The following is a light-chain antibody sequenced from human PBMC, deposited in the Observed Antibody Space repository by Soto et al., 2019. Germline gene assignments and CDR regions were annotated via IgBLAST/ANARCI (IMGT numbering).Light chain of an antibody. Sequence: DVVMTQSPLSLPVTPGQPASISCRSSQSLVNGDGNTYLSWFQQRPGQSPRRLIYKVSDRDSGVPDRFSGSESGTDFTLKISRVEAEDVGVYFCMQATLWPYTFGQGTKVDIK. CDR1: QSLVNGDGNTY. CDR3: MQATLWPYT. V-gene: IGKV2-30*01. J-gene: IGKJ2*01. CDR2: KVS.